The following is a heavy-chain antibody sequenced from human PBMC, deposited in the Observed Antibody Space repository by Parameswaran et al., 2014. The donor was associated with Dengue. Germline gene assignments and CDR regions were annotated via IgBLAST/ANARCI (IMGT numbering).Heavy chain of an antibody. Sequence: WIRQPPGKGLEWVSYISSSSSTIYYADSVKGRFTISRDNAKNSLYLQMNSLRAEDTAVYYCARDRYYGSGRHWGQGTLVTVSS. CDR3: ARDRYYGSGRH. CDR2: ISSSSSTI. V-gene: IGHV3-48*01. D-gene: IGHD3-10*01. J-gene: IGHJ4*02.